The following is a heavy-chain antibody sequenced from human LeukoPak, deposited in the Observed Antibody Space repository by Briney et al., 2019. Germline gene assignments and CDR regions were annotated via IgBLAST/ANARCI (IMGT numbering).Heavy chain of an antibody. CDR2: IYYSGST. Sequence: PSETLSLTCTVSGGSINSYYWSWIRQPPGKGLEWIGYIYYSGSTNYNPSLKSRVTISVDTSKNQFSLRLSSVTAADTAVYYCARHNSGSYYGWFDPWGQGTLVTVSS. V-gene: IGHV4-59*08. CDR1: GGSINSYY. CDR3: ARHNSGSYYGWFDP. D-gene: IGHD1-26*01. J-gene: IGHJ5*02.